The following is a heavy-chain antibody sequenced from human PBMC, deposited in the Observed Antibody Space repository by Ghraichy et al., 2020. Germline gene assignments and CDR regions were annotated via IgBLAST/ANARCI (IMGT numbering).Heavy chain of an antibody. J-gene: IGHJ4*02. Sequence: GGSLRLSCEASGFTFSTYWMHWVRQAPGKGLVWVSRINSDGSSTSYADSVKGRFTISRDNAKNTLYLQMNSLRAEDTAVYYCARVYYYDSSVDRYFDYWGQGTLVTVSS. CDR1: GFTFSTYW. V-gene: IGHV3-74*01. D-gene: IGHD3-22*01. CDR2: INSDGSST. CDR3: ARVYYYDSSVDRYFDY.